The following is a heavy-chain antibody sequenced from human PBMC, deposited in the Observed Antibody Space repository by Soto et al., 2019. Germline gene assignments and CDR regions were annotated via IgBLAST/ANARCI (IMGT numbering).Heavy chain of an antibody. D-gene: IGHD1-1*01. CDR2: IYPDDSDT. CDR1: GYRFTSYW. V-gene: IGHV5-51*01. CDR3: ARGSTGSTTHYYYYGMDV. Sequence: PGESLKISCKGSGYRFTSYWIGWVRQMPGKGLEWMGIIYPDDSDTRYSPSFQGQVTISVDKSISTAYLQWSSLKASDTAMYYCARGSTGSTTHYYYYGMDVWGQGTTVTVSS. J-gene: IGHJ6*02.